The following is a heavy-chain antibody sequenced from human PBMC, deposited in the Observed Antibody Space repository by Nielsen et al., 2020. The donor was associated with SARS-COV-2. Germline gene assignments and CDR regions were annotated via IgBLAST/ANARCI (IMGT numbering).Heavy chain of an antibody. CDR1: GITFSSYE. CDR2: ISSSSSTI. J-gene: IGHJ4*02. V-gene: IGHV3-48*01. D-gene: IGHD1-26*01. CDR3: AREQGEWAQWDY. Sequence: GGSLRLSCEGSGITFSSYEMNWVRQAPGKGLEWVSYISSSSSTIYYADSVKGRFTISRDNAKNSLYLQMNSLRAEDTAVYYCAREQGEWAQWDYWGQGTLVTVSS.